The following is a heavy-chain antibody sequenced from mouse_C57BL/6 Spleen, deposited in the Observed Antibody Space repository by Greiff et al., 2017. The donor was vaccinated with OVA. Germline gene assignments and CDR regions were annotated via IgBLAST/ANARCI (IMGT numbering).Heavy chain of an antibody. V-gene: IGHV1-55*01. J-gene: IGHJ1*03. D-gene: IGHD1-1*01. CDR2: IYPGSGST. CDR1: GYTFTSYW. Sequence: QVQLQQPGAELVKPGASVKMSCKASGYTFTSYWITWVKQRPGQGLEWIGDIYPGSGSTNYNEKFKSKATLTVDTSSSTAYMQLSSLTSEDSAVYDCARQITTVVATDWYFDVWGTGTTVTVSS. CDR3: ARQITTVVATDWYFDV.